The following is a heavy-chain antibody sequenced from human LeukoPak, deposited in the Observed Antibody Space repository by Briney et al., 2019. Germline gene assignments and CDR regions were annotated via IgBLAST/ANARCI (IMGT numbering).Heavy chain of an antibody. D-gene: IGHD3-22*01. CDR3: AKDAANYYDSSGYQDATFDF. CDR2: IGGSGGPT. Sequence: GGSLRLSCAASGFTFSSYAMSWVRQAPGKGLEWVSLIGGSGGPTYYADSVKGRFTISRDNSKNTLYLQMNSLRAEDTAVYYCAKDAANYYDSSGYQDATFDFCGQGTLVTVSS. J-gene: IGHJ4*02. CDR1: GFTFSSYA. V-gene: IGHV3-23*01.